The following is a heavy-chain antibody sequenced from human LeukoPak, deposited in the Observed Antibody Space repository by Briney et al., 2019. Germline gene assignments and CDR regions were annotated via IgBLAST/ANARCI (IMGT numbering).Heavy chain of an antibody. V-gene: IGHV4-59*01. CDR3: ARSAEWLRNAFDI. Sequence: SETLSLSCTVSGASTSHFYWNWIRQPLGKGLEWIGYMHNSGSSKHSPSLKSRVTISIDTSKNQFSLQLTSVTAADTAIYYCARSAEWLRNAFDIWGQGTMVSVSS. J-gene: IGHJ3*02. D-gene: IGHD5-12*01. CDR1: GASTSHFY. CDR2: MHNSGSS.